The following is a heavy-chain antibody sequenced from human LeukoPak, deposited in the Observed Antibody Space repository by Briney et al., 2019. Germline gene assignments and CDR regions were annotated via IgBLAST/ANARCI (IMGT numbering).Heavy chain of an antibody. Sequence: GGSLRLSCAASGFTFSSYAMSWVRQAPGKGLEWVSAISGSGGSTYYADSVKGRFTISRDNSKSTLYLQMNNLRVEDTALYYCVKGERYISTSYDYWGRGALVTVSS. D-gene: IGHD2-2*01. CDR1: GFTFSSYA. CDR2: ISGSGGST. V-gene: IGHV3-23*01. J-gene: IGHJ4*02. CDR3: VKGERYISTSYDY.